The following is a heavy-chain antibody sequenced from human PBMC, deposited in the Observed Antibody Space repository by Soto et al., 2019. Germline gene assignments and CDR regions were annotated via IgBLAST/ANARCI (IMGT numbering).Heavy chain of an antibody. Sequence: GGSLRLSCAASGFTFSSYGMHWVRQAPGKGLEWVAVISYDGSHKYYADSVKGRFTISRDNSKNTLYLQMNSLRAEDTAVYYCAKPMGYSSSWQYYFDYWGQGTLVTVSS. CDR3: AKPMGYSSSWQYYFDY. V-gene: IGHV3-30*18. D-gene: IGHD6-13*01. CDR2: ISYDGSHK. J-gene: IGHJ4*02. CDR1: GFTFSSYG.